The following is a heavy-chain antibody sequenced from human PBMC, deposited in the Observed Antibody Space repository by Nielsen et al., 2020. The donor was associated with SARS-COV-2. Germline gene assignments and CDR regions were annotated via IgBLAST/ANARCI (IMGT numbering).Heavy chain of an antibody. CDR2: IYSGGST. D-gene: IGHD5-18*01. CDR1: GFTVSSNY. V-gene: IGHV3-66*01. Sequence: GASLKISCAASGFTVSSNYMSWVRQAPGKGLEWVSVIYSGGSTYYADSVKGRFTISRDNSKNTLYLQMNSLRAEDTAVYYCARGGTAMVGYWGQGTLVTVSS. J-gene: IGHJ4*02. CDR3: ARGGTAMVGY.